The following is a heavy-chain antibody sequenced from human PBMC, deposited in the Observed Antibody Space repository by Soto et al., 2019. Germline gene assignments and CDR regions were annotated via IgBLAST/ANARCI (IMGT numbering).Heavy chain of an antibody. CDR2: IYYTGST. J-gene: IGHJ5*02. CDR3: ARHFLRGAPPPKTNWFDP. Sequence: LETLSLTCTVSGGSLSSTTYYWGWGRQPPGEGLDWIGTIYYTGSTYYNPSLKSRVTISVDTSKNQFSLRLSSVTAADTAVYYCARHFLRGAPPPKTNWFDPWGQGTLVTVSS. V-gene: IGHV4-39*01. D-gene: IGHD1-26*01. CDR1: GGSLSSTTYY.